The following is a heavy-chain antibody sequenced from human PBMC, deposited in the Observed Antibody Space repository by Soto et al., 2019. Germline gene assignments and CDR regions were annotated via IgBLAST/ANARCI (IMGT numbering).Heavy chain of an antibody. CDR3: ARAMTTVTLYYFDY. D-gene: IGHD4-17*01. J-gene: IGHJ4*02. CDR2: IYYSGST. CDR1: GGSITTYY. V-gene: IGHV4-59*08. Sequence: SETLSLTCTVSGGSITTYYWSWIRQPPGKGLEWIGYIYYSGSTNYNPSLRSRVTISVDTSKNQFSLKLSSVTAADTAVYYCARAMTTVTLYYFDYWGQGTLVTVSS.